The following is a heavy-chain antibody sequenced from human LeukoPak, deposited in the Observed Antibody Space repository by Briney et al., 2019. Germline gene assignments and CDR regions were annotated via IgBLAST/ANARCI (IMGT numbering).Heavy chain of an antibody. D-gene: IGHD1-26*01. V-gene: IGHV4-31*03. CDR2: IYYSGST. CDR1: GGSISSGDYY. CDR3: ARGSGNKGLDY. J-gene: IGHJ4*02. Sequence: SQTLSLTCTVSGGSISSGDYYWSWIRQHPGKGLEWIGYIYYSGSTYYNPSLKSRVTISVDMSKNQFSLKLSSVTAADTAVYYCARGSGNKGLDYWGQGTLVTVSS.